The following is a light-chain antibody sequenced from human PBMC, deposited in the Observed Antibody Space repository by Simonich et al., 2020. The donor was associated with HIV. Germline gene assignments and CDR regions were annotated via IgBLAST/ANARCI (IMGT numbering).Light chain of an antibody. CDR2: CAS. J-gene: IGKJ5*01. CDR1: QSVSTT. Sequence: EIVMTPSPATLSVSPGERATLSCRASQSVSTTLAWYQQKPGQVPRRLIYCASTRATGIPAMVSGSGSGTEFTLTISSLQSEEFAVYYCQHYNNWPPITFGQGTRLEIK. V-gene: IGKV3-15*01. CDR3: QHYNNWPPIT.